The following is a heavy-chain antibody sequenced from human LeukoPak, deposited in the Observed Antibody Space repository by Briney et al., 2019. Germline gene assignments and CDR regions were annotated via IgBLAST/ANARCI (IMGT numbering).Heavy chain of an antibody. D-gene: IGHD6-19*01. CDR2: ISSSSSYI. J-gene: IGHJ5*02. CDR1: GFTFSSYS. CDR3: AKIAVAGTYNWFDP. Sequence: PGGSLRLSCAASGFTFSSYSMNWVRQAPGKGLEWVSSISSSSSYIYYADSVKGRFTISRDNAKNSLYLQMNSLRAKDTAVYYCAKIAVAGTYNWFDPWGQGTLVTVSS. V-gene: IGHV3-21*01.